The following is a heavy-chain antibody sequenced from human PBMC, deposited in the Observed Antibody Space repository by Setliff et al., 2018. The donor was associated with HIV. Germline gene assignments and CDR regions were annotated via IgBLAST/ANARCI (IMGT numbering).Heavy chain of an antibody. V-gene: IGHV4-31*03. CDR3: ARGVYCGGDCYRGADF. CDR2: IQSSGIT. CDR1: GGSISSVIHY. Sequence: SETLSLTCSVSGGSISSVIHYWTWVRQHPGKGLEWIGYIQSSGITYYNPSLQGRVTMSVDTSKNEFSLKLSSVTAADTAVFYCARGVYCGGDCYRGADFWGQGTLVTVSS. J-gene: IGHJ4*02. D-gene: IGHD2-21*02.